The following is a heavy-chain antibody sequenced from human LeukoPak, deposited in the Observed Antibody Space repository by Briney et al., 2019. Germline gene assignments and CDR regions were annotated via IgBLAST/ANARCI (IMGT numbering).Heavy chain of an antibody. CDR3: AKSYDFWSGYSPVGY. Sequence: GGSLRLSCAASGFTFSSYGMHWVRQAPGKGLEWVAVIWYDGSNKYYADSVKGRFTISRDNSKNTLYLQMNSLRAEDTAVYYCAKSYDFWSGYSPVGYWGQGTLVTVSS. D-gene: IGHD3-3*01. CDR2: IWYDGSNK. V-gene: IGHV3-33*06. J-gene: IGHJ4*02. CDR1: GFTFSSYG.